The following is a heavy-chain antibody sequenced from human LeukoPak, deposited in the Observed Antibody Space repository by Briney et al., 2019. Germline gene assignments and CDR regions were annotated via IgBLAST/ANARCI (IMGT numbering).Heavy chain of an antibody. CDR3: ASYLRGSYFDY. CDR1: GGSISSSSYY. Sequence: SETLSLTCSVSGGSISSSSYYWGWIRQPSGKGLEWIATIYHSGSTYYNPSLKSRVTISVDTFKNQFSLRLSSVTAADTAVYYCASYLRGSYFDYWGQGTLVTVSS. V-gene: IGHV4-39*01. D-gene: IGHD3-16*01. J-gene: IGHJ4*02. CDR2: IYHSGST.